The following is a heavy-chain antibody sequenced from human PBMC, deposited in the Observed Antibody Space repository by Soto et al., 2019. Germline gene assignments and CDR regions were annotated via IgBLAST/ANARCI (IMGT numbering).Heavy chain of an antibody. Sequence: SETLSLTCTVSGGSISSSSYYWGWIRQPPGKGPEWIGSIYYSGSTYYNPSLKSRVTISVDTSKNQFSLKLSSVTAADTAVYYCARHSSSGWAYYYYYGMDVWGQGTTVTVSS. D-gene: IGHD6-19*01. CDR2: IYYSGST. V-gene: IGHV4-39*01. CDR3: ARHSSSGWAYYYYYGMDV. J-gene: IGHJ6*02. CDR1: GGSISSSSYY.